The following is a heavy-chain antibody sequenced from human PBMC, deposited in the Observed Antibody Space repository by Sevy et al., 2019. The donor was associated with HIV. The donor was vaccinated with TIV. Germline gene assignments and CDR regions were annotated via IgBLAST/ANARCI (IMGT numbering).Heavy chain of an antibody. CDR1: GFSVSSHA. Sequence: GGSLRLSCAASGFSVSSHAMHWVRQAPGKGLEWVALLSYDGSTQYYADSVKGRFSISRDNSKNILYLQMNSLRPADTALYYRTRDAGYSVGWYPSNYWGQGTLVTVSS. V-gene: IGHV3-30*04. CDR3: TRDAGYSVGWYPSNY. D-gene: IGHD6-19*01. J-gene: IGHJ4*02. CDR2: LSYDGSTQ.